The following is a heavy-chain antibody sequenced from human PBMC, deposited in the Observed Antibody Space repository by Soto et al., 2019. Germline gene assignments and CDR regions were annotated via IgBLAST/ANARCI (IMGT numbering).Heavy chain of an antibody. CDR3: ARVKSSYYDFWRGYAAENPTGNWFDP. CDR2: IIPILGIA. CDR1: GGTFSSYT. J-gene: IGHJ5*02. D-gene: IGHD3-3*01. Sequence: SVKVSCKASGGTFSSYTISWVRQAPGQGLEWMGRIIPILGIANYAQKFQGRVTITADKSTSTAYMELSSLRSEDTAVYYCARVKSSYYDFWRGYAAENPTGNWFDPWGQGTLVTVSS. V-gene: IGHV1-69*02.